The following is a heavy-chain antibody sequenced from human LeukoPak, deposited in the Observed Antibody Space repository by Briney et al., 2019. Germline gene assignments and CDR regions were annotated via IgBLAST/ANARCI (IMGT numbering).Heavy chain of an antibody. D-gene: IGHD3-10*01. Sequence: SETLSLTCAVYGGSFSGYYWSWIRQSPGKGLEWIGEINHSGSTNYNPSLKSRVTISVDTSKNQFSLKLSSVTAADTAVYYCAGTPTISGEYYFDYWGQGTLVTVSS. CDR3: AGTPTISGEYYFDY. CDR1: GGSFSGYY. CDR2: INHSGST. V-gene: IGHV4-34*01. J-gene: IGHJ4*02.